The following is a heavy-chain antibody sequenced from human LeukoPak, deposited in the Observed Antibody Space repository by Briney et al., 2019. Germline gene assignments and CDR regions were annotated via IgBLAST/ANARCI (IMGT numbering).Heavy chain of an antibody. Sequence: SETLSLTCSVSGFSISSAYHWGWIRQPPGGRLEWIGSISHTGVTYYNPSFNSRLTISLDTSKDEFSLQLTSVTAADTAMYYCARDDIGFGYWGPGIVVTVSS. CDR1: GFSISSAYH. CDR3: ARDDIGFGY. J-gene: IGHJ4*02. CDR2: ISHTGVT. V-gene: IGHV4-38-2*02.